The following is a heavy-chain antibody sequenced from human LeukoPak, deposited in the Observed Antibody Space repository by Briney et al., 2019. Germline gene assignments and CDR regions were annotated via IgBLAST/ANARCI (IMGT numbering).Heavy chain of an antibody. J-gene: IGHJ6*02. Sequence: ASVKVSCKASGGTFSSSSISWVRQAPGQGLEWMGGIIPIFGTANYAQKFQGRVTITADESTSTAYMELSSLRSEDTAVYYCATPDCSSTSCYVWDYYYGMDVWGQGTTVTVSS. CDR3: ATPDCSSTSCYVWDYYYGMDV. V-gene: IGHV1-69*13. D-gene: IGHD2-2*01. CDR1: GGTFSSSS. CDR2: IIPIFGTA.